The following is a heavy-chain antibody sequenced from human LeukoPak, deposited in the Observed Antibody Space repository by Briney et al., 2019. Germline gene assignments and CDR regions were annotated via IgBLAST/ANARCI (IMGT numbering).Heavy chain of an antibody. CDR1: GGSISSHY. D-gene: IGHD6-19*01. Sequence: PSETLSLTCTVSGGSISSHYWSWIRQPPGKGLEWIGEINHSGSTNYNPSLKSRVTISVDTSKNQFSLKLSSVTAADTAVYYCARVLWLVPDRYYYYGMDVWGQGTTVTVSS. CDR2: INHSGST. J-gene: IGHJ6*02. CDR3: ARVLWLVPDRYYYYGMDV. V-gene: IGHV4-34*01.